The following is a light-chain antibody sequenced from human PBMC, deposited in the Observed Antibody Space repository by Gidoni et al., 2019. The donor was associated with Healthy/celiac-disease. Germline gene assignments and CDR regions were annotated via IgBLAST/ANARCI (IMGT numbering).Light chain of an antibody. CDR1: QTISTF. J-gene: IGKJ2*01. CDR3: QQSYSTPPEDT. CDR2: AAS. V-gene: IGKV1-39*01. Sequence: DIQMTQSPSSLSASVGDRVTITCRASQTISTFLNWYQQKPGKAPKLLIYAASNLESGVPSRFSGSGSGTDFTLTITSLQPEDFATYYCQQSYSTPPEDTFXQXTKLEIK.